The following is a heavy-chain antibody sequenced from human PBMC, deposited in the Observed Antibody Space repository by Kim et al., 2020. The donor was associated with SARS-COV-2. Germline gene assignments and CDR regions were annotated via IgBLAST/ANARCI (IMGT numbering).Heavy chain of an antibody. Sequence: GGSLRLSCGASGFTFGDPPLNGVGRAPGKGRGWLARLRGKVNGTATAYSASGGGRFTISRDVSRNTANLQMNGLKTEDTAVYYCTRVPGTTLAFWDAFDIWGQGTMVAVSS. V-gene: IGHV3-73*01. J-gene: IGHJ3*02. CDR3: TRVPGTTLAFWDAFDI. CDR2: LRGKVNGTAT. D-gene: IGHD1-1*01. CDR1: GFTFGDPP.